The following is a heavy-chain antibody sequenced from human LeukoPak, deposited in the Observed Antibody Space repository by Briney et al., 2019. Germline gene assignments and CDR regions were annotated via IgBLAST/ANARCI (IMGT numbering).Heavy chain of an antibody. CDR1: GFTFSTYA. Sequence: GGSLRLSCAASGFTFSTYAVNWVRQAPGKGLEWVSTISGSGDSTYYADSVKGRFTISRDNSKDTLYLQMNSLRAEDTAVYYCAGLSSTSCWGQGTLVTVSS. V-gene: IGHV3-23*01. CDR3: AGLSSTSC. D-gene: IGHD2-2*01. CDR2: ISGSGDST. J-gene: IGHJ4*02.